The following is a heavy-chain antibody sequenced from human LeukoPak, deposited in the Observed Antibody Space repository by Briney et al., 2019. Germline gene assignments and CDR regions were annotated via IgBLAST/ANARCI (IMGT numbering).Heavy chain of an antibody. J-gene: IGHJ3*02. V-gene: IGHV4-30-4*07. CDR3: ARDLSLSRFVVVTAIRPTRAFDI. Sequence: PSQTLSLTCAVSGGSISSGGYSWSWIRQPPGKGLEWIGYIYYSGSTYYNPSLKSRVTISVDTSKNQFSLKLSSVTAADTAVYYCARDLSLSRFVVVTAIRPTRAFDIWGQGTMVTVSS. CDR2: IYYSGST. D-gene: IGHD2-21*02. CDR1: GGSISSGGYS.